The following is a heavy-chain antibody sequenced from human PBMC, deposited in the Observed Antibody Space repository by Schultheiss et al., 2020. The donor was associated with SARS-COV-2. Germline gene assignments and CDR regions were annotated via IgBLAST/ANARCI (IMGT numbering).Heavy chain of an antibody. D-gene: IGHD2-15*01. Sequence: SETLSLTCTVSGGSISSGGYYWSWIRQHPGKGLEWIGYIYYSGSTYYNPSLKSRVTISVDTSKNQFSLKLSSVTAADTAVYYCARGNIVVVVAATRSSWFDPWGQGTLVTVSS. CDR3: ARGNIVVVVAATRSSWFDP. J-gene: IGHJ5*02. CDR1: GGSISSGGYY. CDR2: IYYSGST. V-gene: IGHV4-31*03.